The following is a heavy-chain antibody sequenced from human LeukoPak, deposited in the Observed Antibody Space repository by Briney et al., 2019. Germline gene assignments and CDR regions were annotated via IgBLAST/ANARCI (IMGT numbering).Heavy chain of an antibody. CDR2: ISYSGST. V-gene: IGHV4-39*07. CDR3: ARGEDGDYYFQH. CDR1: GGSISSSIYY. J-gene: IGHJ1*01. D-gene: IGHD4-17*01. Sequence: SETLSLTCTVSGGSISSSIYYWGWIRQPPGKGLEWIGSISYSGSTYYNPSLKSRVTISVDTSKNQFSLKLSSVTAADTAVYYCARGEDGDYYFQHWGQGTLVTVSS.